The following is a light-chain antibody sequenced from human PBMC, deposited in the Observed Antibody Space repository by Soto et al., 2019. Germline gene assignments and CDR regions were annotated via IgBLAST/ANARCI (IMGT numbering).Light chain of an antibody. CDR1: SSDVGGYNY. Sequence: QSALTQPASVSGSPGQSITISCTGTSSDVGGYNYVSWYQQHPGKAPQLMISEVSNRPSGVSNRFSGSKSGNTASLTISGLQAEDEADYYCSSYTSSSTLVFGGGNKVTVL. CDR2: EVS. V-gene: IGLV2-14*01. CDR3: SSYTSSSTLV. J-gene: IGLJ2*01.